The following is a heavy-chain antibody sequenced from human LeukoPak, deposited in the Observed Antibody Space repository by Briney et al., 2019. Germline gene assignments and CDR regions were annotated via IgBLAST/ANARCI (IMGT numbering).Heavy chain of an antibody. J-gene: IGHJ4*02. CDR1: GGSFSGYY. Sequence: SETLSLTCAVYGGSFSGYYWTWIRQPPGKGLEWIGEINHSGSTNYNPSLKSRVTISVDTSKNQFSLKLSSVTAADTAVYYCTRGARKGDDYGGFFDYWGQGTLVTVSS. V-gene: IGHV4-34*01. CDR2: INHSGST. D-gene: IGHD4-23*01. CDR3: TRGARKGDDYGGFFDY.